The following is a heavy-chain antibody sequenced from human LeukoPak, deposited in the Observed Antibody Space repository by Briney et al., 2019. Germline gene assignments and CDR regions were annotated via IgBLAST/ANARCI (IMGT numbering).Heavy chain of an antibody. J-gene: IGHJ4*02. V-gene: IGHV3-30*02. Sequence: GGSLRLSCAAPGFTFSTYGMHWVRQAPGKGLEWVAFIRYGGSNKYYADSVRGRFTISRGNAKNSLSLQMHSLRAEDTAVYYCVRDNPRCCGVVPVNIDDFWGQGTLVTVSS. CDR3: VRDNPRCCGVVPVNIDDF. D-gene: IGHD2-15*01. CDR1: GFTFSTYG. CDR2: IRYGGSNK.